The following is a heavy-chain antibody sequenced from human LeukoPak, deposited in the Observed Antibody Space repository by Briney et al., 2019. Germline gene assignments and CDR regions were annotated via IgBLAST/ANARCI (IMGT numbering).Heavy chain of an antibody. J-gene: IGHJ4*02. D-gene: IGHD3-3*01. CDR1: VFTFCNAG. CDR2: IKSKIDGGTP. CDR3: TTTIFGVVTTHFQFEY. V-gene: IGHV3-15*01. Sequence: GGSLRLSAAASVFTFCNAGMSWVAQAPGKGRKGGGRIKSKIDGGTPDYAAPVKGRFTISRDASKNTLYLQMNSLKTEDTGGYYCTTTIFGVVTTHFQFEYWGQGTLVSVSS.